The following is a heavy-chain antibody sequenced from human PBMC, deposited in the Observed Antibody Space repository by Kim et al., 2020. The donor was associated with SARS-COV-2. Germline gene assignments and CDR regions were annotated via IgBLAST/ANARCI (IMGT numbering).Heavy chain of an antibody. V-gene: IGHV1-8*01. CDR3: ARKDFGGQYKYYGMDV. Sequence: ASVKVSCKTSGYTFIDYDINWVRQATGQGLEWMGRLNPDNGKTGYAEKFQGRLTMTRDTSIGTVYMELSGLTSEDTAVYYCARKDFGGQYKYYGMDVWGQGTTVTVSS. CDR1: GYTFIDYD. D-gene: IGHD4-17*01. J-gene: IGHJ6*02. CDR2: LNPDNGKT.